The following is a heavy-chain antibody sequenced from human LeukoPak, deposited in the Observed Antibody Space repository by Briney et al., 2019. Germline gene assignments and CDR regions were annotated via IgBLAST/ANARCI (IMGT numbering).Heavy chain of an antibody. V-gene: IGHV4-61*02. CDR1: GGSISSGSYY. D-gene: IGHD6-19*01. CDR3: ARVLGSEQWLVPDYYYYMDV. Sequence: SETLSLTCTVSGGSISSGSYYWSWIRQPAGKGLEWIGRIYTSGSTNYNPSLKSRVTISVDTSKNQFSLKLSSVTAADTAVYYCARVLGSEQWLVPDYYYYMDVWGKGTTVTISS. J-gene: IGHJ6*03. CDR2: IYTSGST.